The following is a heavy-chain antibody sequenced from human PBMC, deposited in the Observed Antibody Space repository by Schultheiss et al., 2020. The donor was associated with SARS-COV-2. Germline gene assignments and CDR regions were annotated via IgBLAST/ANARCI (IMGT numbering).Heavy chain of an antibody. CDR1: GGSFSGYY. D-gene: IGHD2-2*01. CDR3: AGRYCSSTSCYHDYYYYYYMDV. Sequence: SETLSLTCAVYGGSFSGYYWSWIRQPPGKGLEWIGEINHSGSTNYNPSLKSRVTISVDTSKNQFSLKLSSVTAADTAVYYCAGRYCSSTSCYHDYYYYYYMDVWGKGTTVTVSS. CDR2: INHSGST. J-gene: IGHJ6*03. V-gene: IGHV4-34*01.